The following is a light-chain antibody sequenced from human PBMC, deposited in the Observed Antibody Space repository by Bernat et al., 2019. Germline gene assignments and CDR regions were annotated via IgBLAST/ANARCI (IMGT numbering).Light chain of an antibody. J-gene: IGLJ2*01. CDR2: DVN. CDR1: SSDVGGYEY. V-gene: IGLV2-14*01. Sequence: QSALTQPASVSGSPGQSITISCTGTSSDVGGYEYVSWYQQHPGKVPKLMIYDVNNRPSGVSNRFSGSKFGNTASLTISGLQAEDEADYYCSSYTTSNTLVFGGGTKLTVL. CDR3: SSYTTSNTLV.